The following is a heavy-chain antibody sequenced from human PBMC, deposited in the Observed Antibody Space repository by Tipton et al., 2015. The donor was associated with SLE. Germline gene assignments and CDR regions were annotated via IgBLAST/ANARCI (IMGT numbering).Heavy chain of an antibody. CDR2: INESGSS. CDR3: ARGDYPYGMDV. V-gene: IGHV4-39*07. D-gene: IGHD4/OR15-4a*01. CDR1: GGSISDSSHY. Sequence: TLSLTCTVSGGSISDSSHYWVWIRQSPGKGLEWVGEINESGSSKYNPSLKSGVTISIDTSKSQFSLKVSSMTAADTAVYYCARGDYPYGMDVWGQGTTVTVS. J-gene: IGHJ6*02.